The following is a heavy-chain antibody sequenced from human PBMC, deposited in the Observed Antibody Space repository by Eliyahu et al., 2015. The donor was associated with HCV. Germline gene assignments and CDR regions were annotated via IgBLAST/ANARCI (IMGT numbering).Heavy chain of an antibody. D-gene: IGHD3-22*01. CDR2: INAGNGNT. J-gene: IGHJ1*01. Sequence: QVQLVQSGAEVKKPGASVKVSCKASGYTFTSYAMHWVRQAPGQRLEWMGWINAGNGNTKYSQKFQGRVTITRDTSASTAYMELSSLRSEDXAVYYCARAFLYYDAEYFQHWGQGTLVTVSS. CDR1: GYTFTSYA. V-gene: IGHV1-3*01. CDR3: ARAFLYYDAEYFQH.